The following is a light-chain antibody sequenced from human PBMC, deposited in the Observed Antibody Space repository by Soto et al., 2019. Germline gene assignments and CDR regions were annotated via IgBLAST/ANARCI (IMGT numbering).Light chain of an antibody. V-gene: IGKV1-39*01. Sequence: DIQMTQSPSSLSASVGDRARITCRASQSIINYLAWYQQKPGKAPMLLIYAASTLPSGVPSRFTGSGSRTDSTTIISRLPPEDFVKYYYHHSYSALWTFGQGTKVEI. CDR1: QSIINY. J-gene: IGKJ1*01. CDR2: AAS. CDR3: HHSYSALWT.